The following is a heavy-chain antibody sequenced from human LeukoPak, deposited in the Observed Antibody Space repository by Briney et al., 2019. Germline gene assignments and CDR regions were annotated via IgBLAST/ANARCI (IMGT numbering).Heavy chain of an antibody. CDR3: AREKIVGATIPPKTFDP. CDR1: GFTFSSYG. CDR2: ISYDGSKK. D-gene: IGHD1-26*01. J-gene: IGHJ5*02. V-gene: IGHV3-30*03. Sequence: GGSLRLSCAASGFTFSSYGMHWVRQAPGKGLEWVTVISYDGSKKYYGDSVKGRFTISRDNSKNTLYLQMNSLRSEDTAVYYCAREKIVGATIPPKTFDPWGQGTLVTVSS.